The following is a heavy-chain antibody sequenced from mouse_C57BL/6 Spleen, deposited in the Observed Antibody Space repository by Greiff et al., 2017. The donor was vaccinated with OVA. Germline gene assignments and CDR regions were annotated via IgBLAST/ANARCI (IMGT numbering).Heavy chain of an antibody. J-gene: IGHJ2*01. Sequence: VQLQQSGPELVKPGASVKISCKASGYTFTDYNMDWVKQSHGKSLEWIGDINPNNGGTNYNQKFKGKATLTVDKSSSTAYMELRSLTSEDTAVYYCARTRGLREDFDYWGQGTTLTVSS. CDR3: ARTRGLREDFDY. CDR2: INPNNGGT. CDR1: GYTFTDYN. D-gene: IGHD2-4*01. V-gene: IGHV1-18*01.